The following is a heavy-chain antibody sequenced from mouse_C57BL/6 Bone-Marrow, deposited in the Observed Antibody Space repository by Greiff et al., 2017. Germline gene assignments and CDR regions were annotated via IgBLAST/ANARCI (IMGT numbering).Heavy chain of an antibody. J-gene: IGHJ2*01. Sequence: DVQLQESGPGLVKPYQSLSLTCSVTGYSITSGYYWNWIRQFPGNKLEWMGYISYDGSNNYNPSLKNRISITRDTSKNQFFLKLNSVTTEDTATYYCARYSFDYWGQGTTLTVSS. D-gene: IGHD2-12*01. CDR1: GYSITSGYY. CDR2: ISYDGSN. V-gene: IGHV3-6*01. CDR3: ARYSFDY.